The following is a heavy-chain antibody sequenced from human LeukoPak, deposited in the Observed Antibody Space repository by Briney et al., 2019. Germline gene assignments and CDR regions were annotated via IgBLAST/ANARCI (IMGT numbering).Heavy chain of an antibody. CDR2: ISSSSSYI. D-gene: IGHD6-6*01. Sequence: GSLRLSCAAPGFTFSSDSMNWVRQAQGKGLGWVSSISSSSSYIYYADSVKGRFTVSRDNAKNSLYLQMNSLRAEDTAIYYCARDPDYSSSGDIDYWGQGTLLTVSS. V-gene: IGHV3-21*01. CDR3: ARDPDYSSSGDIDY. CDR1: GFTFSSDS. J-gene: IGHJ4*02.